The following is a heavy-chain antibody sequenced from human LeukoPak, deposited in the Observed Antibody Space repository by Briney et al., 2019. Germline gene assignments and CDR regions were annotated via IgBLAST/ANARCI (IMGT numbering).Heavy chain of an antibody. Sequence: SETLSLTCAVYGGSFSGYYWSWIRQPPGKGLEWIGEINHSGSTNYNPSLKSRVTISVDTSKNQFSLKLSSVTAADTAVYCCASGNGTYYSFYGMDVWGQGTTVTVSS. J-gene: IGHJ6*02. CDR1: GGSFSGYY. V-gene: IGHV4-34*01. D-gene: IGHD1-14*01. CDR3: ASGNGTYYSFYGMDV. CDR2: INHSGST.